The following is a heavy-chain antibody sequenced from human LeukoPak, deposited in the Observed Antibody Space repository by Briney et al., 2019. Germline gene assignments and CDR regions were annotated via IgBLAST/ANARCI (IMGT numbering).Heavy chain of an antibody. J-gene: IGHJ4*02. CDR1: GFTFSSYS. CDR2: ISSSSSYI. CDR3: ARASSQRLWFGELEGGYFDY. V-gene: IGHV3-21*01. D-gene: IGHD3-10*01. Sequence: PGGSLRLSCAASGFTFSSYSMNWVRQAPGKGLEWVSSISSSSSYIYYADSVKGRFTISRDNAKTSLYLQMNSLRAEDTAVYYCARASSQRLWFGELEGGYFDYWGQGTLVTVSS.